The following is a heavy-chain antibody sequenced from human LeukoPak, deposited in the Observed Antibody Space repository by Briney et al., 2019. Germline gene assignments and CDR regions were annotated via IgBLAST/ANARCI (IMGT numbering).Heavy chain of an antibody. D-gene: IGHD3-10*01. Sequence: GGSLRLSCAASGFTFSSYGMHWVRQAPGKGLEWVAVIWYGGSNKYYADSVKGRFTISRDNSKNTLYLQMNSLRAEDTAVYYCARDRYYGSGSYYEYYYYGMDVWGQGTTVTVSS. J-gene: IGHJ6*02. CDR3: ARDRYYGSGSYYEYYYYGMDV. CDR1: GFTFSSYG. V-gene: IGHV3-33*01. CDR2: IWYGGSNK.